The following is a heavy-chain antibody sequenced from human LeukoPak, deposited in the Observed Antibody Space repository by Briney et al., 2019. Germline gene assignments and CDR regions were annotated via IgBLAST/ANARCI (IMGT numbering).Heavy chain of an antibody. CDR2: INYGGHT. CDR1: GGSMRSHSFY. CDR3: ARTHFDSLGWFDP. J-gene: IGHJ5*02. D-gene: IGHD3-9*01. V-gene: IGHV4-39*07. Sequence: SETLSLTCTVSGGSMRSHSFYWGWIRQSPGKGLEWIANINYGGHTYYNPSVKSRLTLSVDVSTNRFSLNLTSVTAADTALYFCARTHFDSLGWFDPWGQGIQVIVSS.